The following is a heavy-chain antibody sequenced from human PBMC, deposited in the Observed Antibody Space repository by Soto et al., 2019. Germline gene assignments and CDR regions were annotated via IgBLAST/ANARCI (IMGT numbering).Heavy chain of an antibody. D-gene: IGHD2-8*01. Sequence: PSETLSLTCTVSGGSITSYYWTWIRQPPGKGLEWVGYMSYSGATNSSPSLKSRVTISVDTSKNQFSLKLSSVTAADTAVYYCARSPASSYGVFDYWGQGTXVTVSS. CDR1: GGSITSYY. CDR3: ARSPASSYGVFDY. CDR2: MSYSGAT. V-gene: IGHV4-59*01. J-gene: IGHJ4*02.